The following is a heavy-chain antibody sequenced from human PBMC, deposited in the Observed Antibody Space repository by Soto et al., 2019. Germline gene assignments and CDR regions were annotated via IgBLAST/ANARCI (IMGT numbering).Heavy chain of an antibody. V-gene: IGHV1-69*13. CDR3: AREGIAARRGRYYYGMDV. CDR1: GGTFSSYA. CDR2: IIPIFGTA. J-gene: IGHJ6*02. Sequence: SAKVSCKASGGTFSSYAISWVRQAPGQGLEWMGGIIPIFGTANYAQKFQGRVTITADESTSTAYMELSSLRSEDTAVYYCAREGIAARRGRYYYGMDVWGQGTTVTVSS. D-gene: IGHD6-6*01.